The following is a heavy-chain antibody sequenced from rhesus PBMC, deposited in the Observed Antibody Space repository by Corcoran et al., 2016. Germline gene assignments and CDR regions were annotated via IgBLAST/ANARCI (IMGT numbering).Heavy chain of an antibody. CDR3: AKTGSGYSGSWNLFDY. Sequence: QLQLQESGPGLVKPSETLSVTCAVSGGSISSSYWSWIRQAPGKGLEWIGYIYGSGSSTNYNPSLKSRVTLSVDTAKTQLSLKLSSVTTADTAVYYCAKTGSGYSGSWNLFDYWGQGVLVTVSS. CDR2: IYGSGSST. D-gene: IGHD6-25*01. CDR1: GGSISSSY. V-gene: IGHV4-169*01. J-gene: IGHJ4*01.